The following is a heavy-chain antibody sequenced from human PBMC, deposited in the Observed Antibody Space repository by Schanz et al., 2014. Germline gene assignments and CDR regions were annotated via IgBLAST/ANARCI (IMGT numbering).Heavy chain of an antibody. V-gene: IGHV3-30*02. Sequence: QVQLVESGGGVVQPGGSLRLSCAASGFTFTNLGMHWVLRAPCKGLEWVAFIRYDGSSKYYADSVRGRFTISRDDSKNTLYLQMNSLRPEDTAVYYCAKEDRNHNSDYVYWGQGTLVTVSS. CDR3: AKEDRNHNSDYVY. J-gene: IGHJ4*02. CDR2: IRYDGSSK. D-gene: IGHD3-22*01. CDR1: GFTFTNLG.